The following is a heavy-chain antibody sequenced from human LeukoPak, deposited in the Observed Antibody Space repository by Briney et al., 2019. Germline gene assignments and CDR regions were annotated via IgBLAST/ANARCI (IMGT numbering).Heavy chain of an antibody. D-gene: IGHD3-9*01. CDR1: GFTFSSYG. J-gene: IGHJ4*02. Sequence: GGSLRLSCAASGFTFSSYGMHWVRQAPGKGLEWVAFIRYDGSNKYYADSVKGRLTISRDNSKNTLYLQMNSLRAEDTAVYYCAKGFKNYDILTGSQDYWGQGTLVTVSS. CDR2: IRYDGSNK. CDR3: AKGFKNYDILTGSQDY. V-gene: IGHV3-30*02.